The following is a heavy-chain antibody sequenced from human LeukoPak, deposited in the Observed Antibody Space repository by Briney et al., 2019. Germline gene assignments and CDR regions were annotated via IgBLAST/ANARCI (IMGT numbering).Heavy chain of an antibody. V-gene: IGHV4-34*01. CDR3: AVGIAAAGTTRTYNWFDP. CDR1: GGSFSGYY. Sequence: ASETLSLTCAVYGGSFSGYYWSWIRQPPGKGLEWIGEINHSGSTNYNPSLKSRVTMSVDTSKNQFSLKLSSVTAADTAVYYCAVGIAAAGTTRTYNWFDPWGQGTLVTVSS. CDR2: INHSGST. D-gene: IGHD6-13*01. J-gene: IGHJ5*02.